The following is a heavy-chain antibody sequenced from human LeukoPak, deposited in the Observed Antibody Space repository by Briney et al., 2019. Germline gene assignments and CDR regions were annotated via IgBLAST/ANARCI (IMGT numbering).Heavy chain of an antibody. CDR3: ANPSGYYDSSGYYYDYYGMDV. CDR2: INPNSGGT. V-gene: IGHV1-2*02. J-gene: IGHJ6*02. D-gene: IGHD3-22*01. CDR1: GYTFTGYY. Sequence: ASVKVSCKASGYTFTGYYMHWVRQAPGQGLEWMGWINPNSGGTNYAQKFQGRVTMTRDTSISTAYMELSRLRSDDTAVYYCANPSGYYDSSGYYYDYYGMDVWGQGTTVTVSS.